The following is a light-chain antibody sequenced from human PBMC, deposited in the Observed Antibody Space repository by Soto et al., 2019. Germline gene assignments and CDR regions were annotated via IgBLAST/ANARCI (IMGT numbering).Light chain of an antibody. Sequence: QSALTQPPSASGSPGQSVTISCTGTSSDVGGYNYVSWYQQYPGKAPKLIIYEVSKRPSGVPDRFYGSKSGSTASLTVSGLQAEDEADYYCSSYAGSNNLVFGGGTSSPS. V-gene: IGLV2-8*01. CDR1: SSDVGGYNY. J-gene: IGLJ2*01. CDR2: EVS. CDR3: SSYAGSNNLV.